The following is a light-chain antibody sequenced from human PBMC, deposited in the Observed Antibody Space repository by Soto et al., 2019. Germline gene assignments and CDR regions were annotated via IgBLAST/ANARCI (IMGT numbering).Light chain of an antibody. CDR2: GAS. V-gene: IGKV3-15*01. J-gene: IGKJ4*01. Sequence: EIVMTQSPATLSVSPGERVTLSCRASQSVGRSLAWYQQKAGQAPRLLIYGASTRATGTPVRFSGSGSGTEFYITISSLQSEDFVVYYCQQYEKWPLTFGGGTKVEIK. CDR1: QSVGRS. CDR3: QQYEKWPLT.